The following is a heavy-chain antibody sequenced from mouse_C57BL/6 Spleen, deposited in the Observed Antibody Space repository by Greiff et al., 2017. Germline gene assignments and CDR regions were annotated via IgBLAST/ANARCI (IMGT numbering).Heavy chain of an antibody. CDR3: AREGRDCFDY. J-gene: IGHJ2*01. CDR2: ISDGGSYT. V-gene: IGHV5-4*01. CDR1: GFTFSSYA. Sequence: EVQGVESGGGLVKPGGSLKLSCAASGFTFSSYAMSWVRQTPEKRLEWVATISDGGSYTYYPDNVKGRFTISRDNAKNNLYLQMSHLKSEDTAMYYCAREGRDCFDYWGQGTTRTVSS.